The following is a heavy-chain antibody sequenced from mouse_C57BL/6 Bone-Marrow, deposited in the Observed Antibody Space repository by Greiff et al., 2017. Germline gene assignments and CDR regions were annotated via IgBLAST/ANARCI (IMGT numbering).Heavy chain of an antibody. J-gene: IGHJ2*01. CDR3: ARFYYGSSYFDY. CDR2: IHPNSGST. D-gene: IGHD1-1*01. Sequence: QVQLQQPGAELVKPGASVKLSCKASGYTFTSYWMHWVKQRPGQGLEWIGMIHPNSGSTNYNEKFKSKATLTVDKSSSTAYMRLSSLTSEDSAVYYCARFYYGSSYFDYWGQGTTLTVSS. V-gene: IGHV1-64*01. CDR1: GYTFTSYW.